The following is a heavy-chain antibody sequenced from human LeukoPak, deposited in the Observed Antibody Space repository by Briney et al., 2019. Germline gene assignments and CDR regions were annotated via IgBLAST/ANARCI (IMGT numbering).Heavy chain of an antibody. CDR3: ASRIAAAGSYWYFDL. V-gene: IGHV3-7*01. CDR2: IEQDEREI. J-gene: IGHJ2*01. Sequence: GGSLRLSCEASGLTFSNFWMTWLRQAPGKGLEWVANIEQDEREIFYADSVKGRFTIFRDNAKNSLYLQMNSLRAEDTAVYYCASRIAAAGSYWYFDLWGRGTLVTVSS. CDR1: GLTFSNFW. D-gene: IGHD6-13*01.